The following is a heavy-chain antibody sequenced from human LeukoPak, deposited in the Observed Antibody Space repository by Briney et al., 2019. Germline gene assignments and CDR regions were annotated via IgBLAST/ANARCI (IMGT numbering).Heavy chain of an antibody. V-gene: IGHV1-8*03. D-gene: IGHD3-16*01. Sequence: ASVKVSCKASGYTFTSYDINWMRQATGQGLEWMGWMNPNSGNTGYAQKLQGRVTITRNTSISTAYMELSSLRSEDTAVYYCAKEGSLGTFDYWGQGTLVTVSS. J-gene: IGHJ4*02. CDR1: GYTFTSYD. CDR2: MNPNSGNT. CDR3: AKEGSLGTFDY.